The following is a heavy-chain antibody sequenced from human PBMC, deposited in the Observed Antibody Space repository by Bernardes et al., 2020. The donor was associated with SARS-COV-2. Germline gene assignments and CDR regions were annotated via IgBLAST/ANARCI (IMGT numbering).Heavy chain of an antibody. D-gene: IGHD3-22*01. CDR3: AIPPTNYDRYGMDV. CDR1: GYPFIGYY. V-gene: IGHV1-2*02. CDR2: INPNSGGT. Sequence: AQVKVSCKASGYPFIGYYMHWVRQAPGQGLEWMGWINPNSGGTNYAQKFQGRVTMTRDTSISTAYMELSRLRSDDTAVYYCAIPPTNYDRYGMDVWGQGTTVTVSS. J-gene: IGHJ6*02.